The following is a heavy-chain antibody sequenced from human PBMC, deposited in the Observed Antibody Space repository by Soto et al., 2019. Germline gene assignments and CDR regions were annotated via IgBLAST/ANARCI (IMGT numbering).Heavy chain of an antibody. CDR3: ARLPRIQLWLGSLDP. CDR2: INYSGST. J-gene: IGHJ5*02. V-gene: IGHV4-39*01. CDR1: GGSISSSSYY. Sequence: QLQLQESGPGLVKPSETLSLTCTVSGGSISSSSYYWGWIRQPPGKGLEWIGTINYSGSTYYNPSLNSRVTISVDTSKNQFALQVGSVTAADTAIYYCARLPRIQLWLGSLDPWGQGTLVTVSS. D-gene: IGHD5-18*01.